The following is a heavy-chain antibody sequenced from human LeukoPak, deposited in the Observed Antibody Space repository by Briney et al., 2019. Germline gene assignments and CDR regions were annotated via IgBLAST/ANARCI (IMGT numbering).Heavy chain of an antibody. J-gene: IGHJ3*02. Sequence: PSETLSLTCTVSGGSISSGSYYWSWIRQPAGKGLEWIGRIYTSGSTNYNPSLKSRVTISVDTSKNQFSLKLSSVTAADTAVYYCARESTETGQWQVLFDIWGQGTMVTVPS. CDR1: GGSISSGSYY. CDR3: ARESTETGQWQVLFDI. D-gene: IGHD6-19*01. V-gene: IGHV4-61*02. CDR2: IYTSGST.